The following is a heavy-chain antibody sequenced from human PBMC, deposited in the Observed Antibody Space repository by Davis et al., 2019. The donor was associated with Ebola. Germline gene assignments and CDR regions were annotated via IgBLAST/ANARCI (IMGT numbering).Heavy chain of an antibody. J-gene: IGHJ3*01. V-gene: IGHV4-30-2*01. Sequence: MPSETLSLTCVTSAGSVTRGGYSFSWILQPPGTGLEWIACIYPDGGTNYNPSLKSRLTVSQDRSKNQFSLTVTSVTAADTAVYYCARDRYSGSDYEAFEVWGHGTMVTVSS. CDR3: ARDRYSGSDYEAFEV. CDR2: IYPDGGT. CDR1: AGSVTRGGYS. D-gene: IGHD1-26*01.